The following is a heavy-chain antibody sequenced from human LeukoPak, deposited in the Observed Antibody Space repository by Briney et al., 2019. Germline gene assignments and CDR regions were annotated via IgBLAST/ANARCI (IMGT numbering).Heavy chain of an antibody. Sequence: SVKVSCKASGGTFSSYAISWVRQAPGQGLEWMGGIIPIFGTANYAQKFQGRVTITADESTSTAYMELSSLRSEDTAVYYCARDQYSGSYPLDYWGQGTLVTVSS. V-gene: IGHV1-69*13. J-gene: IGHJ4*02. CDR3: ARDQYSGSYPLDY. D-gene: IGHD1-26*01. CDR2: IIPIFGTA. CDR1: GGTFSSYA.